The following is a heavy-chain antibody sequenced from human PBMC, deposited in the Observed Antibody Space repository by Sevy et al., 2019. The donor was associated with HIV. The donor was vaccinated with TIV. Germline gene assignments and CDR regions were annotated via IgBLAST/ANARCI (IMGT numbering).Heavy chain of an antibody. V-gene: IGHV3-30-3*01. CDR3: ARMVSGGLRWELIKENAFDI. CDR2: ISHGGSYE. Sequence: GGCLRLSCAASGFAFRDSAIHWVRQSPGKGLEWVALISHGGSYEYYVDSVKGRFTVSSDRSKNILYLQMDSLRAEDTAVYYCARMVSGGLRWELIKENAFDIWGQGTAVTVSS. J-gene: IGHJ3*02. CDR1: GFAFRDSA. D-gene: IGHD4-17*01.